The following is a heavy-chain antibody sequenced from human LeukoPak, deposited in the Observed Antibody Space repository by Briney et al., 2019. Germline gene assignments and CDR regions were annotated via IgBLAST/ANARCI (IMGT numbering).Heavy chain of an antibody. V-gene: IGHV4-59*01. CDR2: IYYIGST. CDR3: ARQLDNSYYGMDV. J-gene: IGHJ6*02. D-gene: IGHD2-2*03. CDR1: GGSITNYY. Sequence: SETLSLTCTVSGGSITNYYWSWIRQPPGKGLEWIGYIYYIGSTNYSPSLESRVTISVDRSKNQFSLKVSSVTAADTAVYYCARQLDNSYYGMDVWGQGTTVTVSS.